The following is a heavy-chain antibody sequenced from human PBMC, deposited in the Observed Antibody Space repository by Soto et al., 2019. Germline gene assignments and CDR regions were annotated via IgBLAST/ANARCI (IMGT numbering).Heavy chain of an antibody. CDR2: ISGSRVPI. Sequence: GGSLRLSCAASGFSFSRYSMNWVRQAPGKGLEWVAFISGSRVPIDYADSVKGRFTISRDNAKNSLYLQMNSLRAEDTAVYYCARDGHGGDFWGQGTLVTVSS. CDR3: ARDGHGGDF. D-gene: IGHD4-17*01. CDR1: GFSFSRYS. J-gene: IGHJ4*02. V-gene: IGHV3-48*01.